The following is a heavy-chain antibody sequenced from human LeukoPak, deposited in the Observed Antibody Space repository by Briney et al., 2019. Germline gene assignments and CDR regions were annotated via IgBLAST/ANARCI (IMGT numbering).Heavy chain of an antibody. CDR3: ARDSEGIAAAGTDY. CDR1: GFTFSSYA. Sequence: GGSLRLSCAASGFTFSSYAMSWVRQAPGKGLEWVSYISSSSSTIYYADSVEGRFTISRDNAKNSLYLQMNSLRAEDTAVYYCARDSEGIAAAGTDYWGQGTLVTVSS. CDR2: ISSSSSTI. J-gene: IGHJ4*02. D-gene: IGHD6-13*01. V-gene: IGHV3-48*04.